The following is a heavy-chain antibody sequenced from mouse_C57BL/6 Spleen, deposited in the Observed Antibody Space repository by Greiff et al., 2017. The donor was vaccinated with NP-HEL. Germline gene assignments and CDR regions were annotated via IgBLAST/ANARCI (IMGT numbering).Heavy chain of an antibody. D-gene: IGHD6-1*01. CDR3: ARGHGAMDY. Sequence: QVQLQQPGAELVRPGTSVKLSCKASGYTFTSYWMHWVKQRPGQGLEWIGVIDPSDSYTNYNQKFKGKATLTVDPSSSTAYMQLSSLTSEDSAVYYCARGHGAMDYWGQGTSVTVSS. J-gene: IGHJ4*01. CDR1: GYTFTSYW. V-gene: IGHV1-59*01. CDR2: IDPSDSYT.